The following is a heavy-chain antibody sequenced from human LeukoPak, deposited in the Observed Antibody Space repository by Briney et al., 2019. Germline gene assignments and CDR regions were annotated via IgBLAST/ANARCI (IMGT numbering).Heavy chain of an antibody. D-gene: IGHD3-10*01. J-gene: IGHJ4*02. CDR3: AKLLRGVVGPYFAS. Sequence: GRSVRLFCAASGFIFSSYAMHWLREAPGKGLECVAVISYDGSNKYYADSVKGRFTISRDTSKNTLFLQLNSLRAEDTAVYYCAKLLRGVVGPYFASWGQGTLVTVSS. CDR2: ISYDGSNK. V-gene: IGHV3-30*07. CDR1: GFIFSSYA.